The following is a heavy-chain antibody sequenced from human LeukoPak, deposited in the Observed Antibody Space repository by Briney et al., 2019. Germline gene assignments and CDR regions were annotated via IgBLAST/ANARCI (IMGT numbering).Heavy chain of an antibody. CDR3: AEEIPTIRGGHYYYYYYMDV. Sequence: SETLSLTCTVSGYSISSGYYWGWIRQPPGKGLEWIGSIYHSGSTYYNPSLKSRVTISVDTSKNQFSLKLSSVTAADTAVYYCAEEIPTIRGGHYYYYYYMDVWGKGTTVTVSS. V-gene: IGHV4-38-2*02. CDR2: IYHSGST. J-gene: IGHJ6*03. CDR1: GYSISSGYY. D-gene: IGHD3-10*01.